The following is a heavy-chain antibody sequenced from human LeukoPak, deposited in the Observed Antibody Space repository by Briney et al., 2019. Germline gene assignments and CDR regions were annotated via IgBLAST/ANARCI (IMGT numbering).Heavy chain of an antibody. Sequence: SETLSLTCAVYGGSFSGYYWSWIRQPPGKGLEWIGEINHSGSTNYNPSLKSRVTISVDTSKNQFSLKLNSVTAADTAVYYCARHAYEHSSSWYDSSPMDYFDYWGQGTLVTVSS. J-gene: IGHJ4*02. D-gene: IGHD6-13*01. CDR3: ARHAYEHSSSWYDSSPMDYFDY. CDR1: GGSFSGYY. CDR2: INHSGST. V-gene: IGHV4-34*01.